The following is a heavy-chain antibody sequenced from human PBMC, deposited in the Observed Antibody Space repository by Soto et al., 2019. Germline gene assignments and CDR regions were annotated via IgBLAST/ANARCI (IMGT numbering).Heavy chain of an antibody. J-gene: IGHJ6*02. CDR3: TTNFYSDHGMDV. Sequence: EVQLVESGGGLVKPGGSLRLSCAVSGITFSKAWMNWVRQSPGKGLEWVGRIKSKRDGGTIDYAAPVKGRFTISRDDSKNTLCLQMNSLKTEDTAVYYCTTNFYSDHGMDVWGQGTTVTVSS. D-gene: IGHD4-17*01. CDR2: IKSKRDGGTI. V-gene: IGHV3-15*01. CDR1: GITFSKAW.